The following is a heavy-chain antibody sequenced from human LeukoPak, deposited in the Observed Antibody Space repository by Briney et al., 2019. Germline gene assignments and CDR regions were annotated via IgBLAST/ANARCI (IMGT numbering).Heavy chain of an antibody. CDR2: INPNSGGT. V-gene: IGHV1-2*04. D-gene: IGHD6-19*01. Sequence: ASVKVSCKASGYTFTGYYMHWVRQAPGQGLEWMGWINPNSGGTNYAQKFQGWVTMTRDTSISTAYMELSRLRSDDTAVYYCAKFRHRAVAGTGTGYWGQGTLVTVSS. CDR1: GYTFTGYY. J-gene: IGHJ4*02. CDR3: AKFRHRAVAGTGTGY.